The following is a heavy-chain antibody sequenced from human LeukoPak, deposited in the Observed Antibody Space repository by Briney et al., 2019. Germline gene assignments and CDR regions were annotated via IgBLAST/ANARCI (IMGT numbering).Heavy chain of an antibody. Sequence: AGSLRLSCAASAFTFSSYAIGWDRPAPGEWMEWVSAISGSGGNTYYADSVKGRFTISRDNSKNTLYLQMNSLRAEDTAVYYCAKEKEVSAYFDYWGQGTLVIVSS. D-gene: IGHD6-25*01. CDR3: AKEKEVSAYFDY. J-gene: IGHJ4*02. CDR2: ISGSGGNT. CDR1: AFTFSSYA. V-gene: IGHV3-23*01.